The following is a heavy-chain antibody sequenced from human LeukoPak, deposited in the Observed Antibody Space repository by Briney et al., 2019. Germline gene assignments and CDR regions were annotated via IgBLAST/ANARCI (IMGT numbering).Heavy chain of an antibody. CDR2: VSYDGNNE. V-gene: IGHV3-30*04. CDR1: GFTFSPYA. Sequence: GGSLRLSCAASGFTFSPYAMHWLRQAPGKGLEWVAFVSYDGNNEYYADSVKGRFTISRDNSKSTLYLQMNSLRAEDTAVYYCARDSERRASLDYWGQGTLVTVSS. D-gene: IGHD1-1*01. J-gene: IGHJ4*02. CDR3: ARDSERRASLDY.